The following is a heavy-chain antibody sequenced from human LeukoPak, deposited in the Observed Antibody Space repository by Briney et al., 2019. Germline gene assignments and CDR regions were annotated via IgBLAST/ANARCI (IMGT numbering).Heavy chain of an antibody. D-gene: IGHD3-10*01. V-gene: IGHV3-30-3*01. CDR1: GFTFSSYA. Sequence: GGSLRLSCAASGFTFSSYAMHWVRQAPGKGLEWVAVISYDGSNKYYADSVKGRFTISRDNSKNTLYLQMNSLRAEDTAVYYCARTNGSFRHGAFDIWGQGTMVTVSS. J-gene: IGHJ3*02. CDR3: ARTNGSFRHGAFDI. CDR2: ISYDGSNK.